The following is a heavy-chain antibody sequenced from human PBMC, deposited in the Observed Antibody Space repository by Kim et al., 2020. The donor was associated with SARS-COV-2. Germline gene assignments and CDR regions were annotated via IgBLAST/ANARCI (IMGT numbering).Heavy chain of an antibody. D-gene: IGHD4-17*01. CDR2: ISAYNGNT. Sequence: ASVKVSCKASGYTFTSYGISWVRQAPGQGLEWMGWISAYNGNTNYAQKLQGRVTMTTDTSTSTAYMELRSLRSDDTAVYYCARDRYSSTTVVTPPEAWFDPWGQGTLVTVSS. J-gene: IGHJ5*02. V-gene: IGHV1-18*01. CDR3: ARDRYSSTTVVTPPEAWFDP. CDR1: GYTFTSYG.